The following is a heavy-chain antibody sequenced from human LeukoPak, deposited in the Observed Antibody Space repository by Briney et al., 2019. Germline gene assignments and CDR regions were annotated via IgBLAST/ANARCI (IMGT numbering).Heavy chain of an antibody. CDR3: ARDAHTGSGTYWGGVDYYYGLDV. J-gene: IGHJ6*02. D-gene: IGHD3-10*01. Sequence: GGSLRLSCAASGFTVSSNYMSWVRQAPGKGLEWVSVVYGGDTTYYADSVKGRFTVSRDNSKNTLYLQMNSLRAEDTAVYYCARDAHTGSGTYWGGVDYYYGLDVWGQGATVTVSS. V-gene: IGHV3-66*01. CDR2: VYGGDTT. CDR1: GFTVSSNY.